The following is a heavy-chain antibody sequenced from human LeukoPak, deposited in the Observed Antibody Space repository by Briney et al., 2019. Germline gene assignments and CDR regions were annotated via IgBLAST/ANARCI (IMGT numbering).Heavy chain of an antibody. CDR1: GYSISSGYY. J-gene: IGHJ6*03. CDR2: IYHSGST. V-gene: IGHV4-38-2*02. D-gene: IGHD2-2*01. Sequence: SETLSLTCTVSGYSISSGYYWGWIRQPPGKGLEWIGTIYHSGSTHYNPSLRSRVTISVDTSKNQFSLKVTSVTAADAAMYYRARVPHCDSTSCHPGGYYMDVWGKGTTVTVSS. CDR3: ARVPHCDSTSCHPGGYYMDV.